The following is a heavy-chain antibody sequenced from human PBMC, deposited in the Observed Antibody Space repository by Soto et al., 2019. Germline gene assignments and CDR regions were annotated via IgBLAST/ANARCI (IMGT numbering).Heavy chain of an antibody. D-gene: IGHD3-9*01. J-gene: IGHJ6*02. CDR3: AKILSIPLPGPPSGMDV. Sequence: GSRRVSCAASGLNFSSYAISWVRQAPGKGLEWVSAISGSGGSTYYADSVKGRFTISRDNSKNTLYLQMNSLRAEDTAVYYCAKILSIPLPGPPSGMDVWGQGTTATGSS. V-gene: IGHV3-23*01. CDR2: ISGSGGST. CDR1: GLNFSSYA.